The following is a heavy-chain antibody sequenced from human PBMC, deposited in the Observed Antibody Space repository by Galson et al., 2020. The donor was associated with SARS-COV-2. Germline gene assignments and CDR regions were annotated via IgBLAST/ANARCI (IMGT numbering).Heavy chain of an antibody. J-gene: IGHJ3*02. D-gene: IGHD6-13*01. CDR3: ARVGLYSSSWDAFDI. Sequence: ASVKVSCKAFGYTFTGYYMHWVRQAPGQGLEWMGWINPNSGGTNYAQKFQGRVTMTRDTSISTAYMELSRLRSDDTAVYYCARVGLYSSSWDAFDIWGQGTMVTVSS. CDR1: GYTFTGYY. CDR2: INPNSGGT. V-gene: IGHV1-2*02.